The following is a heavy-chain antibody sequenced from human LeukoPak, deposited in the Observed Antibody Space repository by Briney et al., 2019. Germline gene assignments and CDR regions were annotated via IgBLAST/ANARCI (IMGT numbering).Heavy chain of an antibody. V-gene: IGHV3-21*01. CDR2: ISSSSYI. D-gene: IGHD3-16*01. CDR1: GFTFSTYS. Sequence: GGSLRLSCAASGFTFSTYSMNWVRQAPGKGLEWVSFISSSSYIYYADSVKGRFTISRDNAKNSLYLHMNSLRAEDTAVYYCASVGRGGLGAGGDSLDYWGQGTLVTVSS. J-gene: IGHJ4*02. CDR3: ASVGRGGLGAGGDSLDY.